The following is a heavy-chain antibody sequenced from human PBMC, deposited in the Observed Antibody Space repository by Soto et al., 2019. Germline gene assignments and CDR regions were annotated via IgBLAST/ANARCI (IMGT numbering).Heavy chain of an antibody. CDR3: ARGGPVSVSPAWQLLGYFDY. J-gene: IGHJ4*02. CDR2: IYYSGST. V-gene: IGHV4-30-4*01. CDR1: GGSISSGDYY. Sequence: SETLSLTCTVSGGSISSGDYYWSWIRQPPGKGLEWIGYIYYSGSTYYNPSLKSRVTISVDTSKNQFSLKLNSVTSADTAVYYCARGGPVSVSPAWQLLGYFDYWGQGTLVTVSS. D-gene: IGHD2-15*01.